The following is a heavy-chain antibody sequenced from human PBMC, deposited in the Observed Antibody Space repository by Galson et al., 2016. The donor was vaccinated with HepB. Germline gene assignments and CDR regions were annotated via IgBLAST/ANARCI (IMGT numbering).Heavy chain of an antibody. CDR2: TYYRSKWYN. CDR1: GDSVSSKTAA. CDR3: ARSGYYEEYLQH. J-gene: IGHJ1*01. D-gene: IGHD5-12*01. V-gene: IGHV6-1*01. Sequence: CAISGDSVSSKTAAWNWIRQSPSRGLEWLGRTYYRSKWYNTYAVSVESRITINPDTSRNQFSLHLNSVTPEDTAVYYCARSGYYEEYLQHWGQGTLVTVSS.